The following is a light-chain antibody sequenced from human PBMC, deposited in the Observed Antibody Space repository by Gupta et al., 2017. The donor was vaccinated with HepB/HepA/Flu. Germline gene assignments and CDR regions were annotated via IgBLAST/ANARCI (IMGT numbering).Light chain of an antibody. V-gene: IGLV1-44*01. CDR2: SNN. J-gene: IGLJ2*01. CDR3: AAWDDSLNGHVV. Sequence: QSVLTQPPSASGTPGQRVTISCSGSSSNIGSNTVNWYQQLPGTAPKLLIYSNNQRPSGGPDRFFGPKSGTSASLAISGLQSEDEADYYCAAWDDSLNGHVVFGGGTKLTVL. CDR1: SSNIGSNT.